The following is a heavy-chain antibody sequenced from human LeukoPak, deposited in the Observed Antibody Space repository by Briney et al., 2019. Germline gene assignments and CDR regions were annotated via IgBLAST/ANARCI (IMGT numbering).Heavy chain of an antibody. CDR1: GGSISSFY. D-gene: IGHD6-19*01. J-gene: IGHJ4*02. CDR2: IYYSGST. Sequence: PSETLSLTCTVSGGSISSFYWSWIRQPPGKGLEWIGYIYYSGSTNYNPSLESRVTISVDTSKNQFSLRLSSVTAADTAVYYCARSGGWPFFDYWGQGTLVTVSS. V-gene: IGHV4-59*01. CDR3: ARSGGWPFFDY.